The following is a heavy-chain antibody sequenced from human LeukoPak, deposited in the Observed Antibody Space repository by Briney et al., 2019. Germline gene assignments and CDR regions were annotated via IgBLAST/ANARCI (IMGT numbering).Heavy chain of an antibody. CDR3: ARLVGYPVGY. V-gene: IGHV4-39*01. CDR2: IYYSGST. Sequence: SETLSLTCTVSGGSISSSSYYWGWIRQPPGKGLEWIGSIYYSGSTYYNPSLKSRVTISVDTSKNQFSLKLSSVTAADTAVYYCARLVGYPVGYWGQGTLVTVSS. CDR1: GGSISSSSYY. J-gene: IGHJ4*02. D-gene: IGHD2-2*01.